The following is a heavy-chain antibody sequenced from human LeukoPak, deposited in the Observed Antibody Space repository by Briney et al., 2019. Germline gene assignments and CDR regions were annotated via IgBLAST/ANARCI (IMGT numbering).Heavy chain of an antibody. J-gene: IGHJ3*02. D-gene: IGHD3-22*01. CDR3: ARDSQYYYDSSGYLAFDI. V-gene: IGHV4-61*02. Sequence: SETLSLTCTVSGGSISSGSYYWSWIRQPAGKGLEWIGRIYTSGSTNYNPSLKSRVTISVDTSKNQFSLKLSSVTAADTAVYYCARDSQYYYDSSGYLAFDIWGQGTMVTVSS. CDR2: IYTSGST. CDR1: GGSISSGSYY.